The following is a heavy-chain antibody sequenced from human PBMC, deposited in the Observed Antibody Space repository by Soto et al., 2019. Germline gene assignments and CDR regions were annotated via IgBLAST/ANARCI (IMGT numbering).Heavy chain of an antibody. D-gene: IGHD3-3*01. CDR1: GFTFSSYG. V-gene: IGHV3-30*18. J-gene: IGHJ6*02. Sequence: GGSLRLSCAASGFTFSSYGMHWVRQAPGKGLEWVAVISYDGSNKYYADSVKGRFTISRDNSKNTLYLQMNSLRAEDTAVYYCAKDSTIFGVVPVDYYYGMDVWGQGTTVTVSS. CDR2: ISYDGSNK. CDR3: AKDSTIFGVVPVDYYYGMDV.